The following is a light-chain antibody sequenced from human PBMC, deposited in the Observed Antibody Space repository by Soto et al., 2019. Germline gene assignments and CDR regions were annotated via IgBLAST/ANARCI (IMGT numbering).Light chain of an antibody. CDR3: QQYYTYSSLT. J-gene: IGKJ4*01. Sequence: DIQMTQSPSTLSTSVGDRVTITCRASQSISNWLAWYQQKPGKAPKLLIYKASSLESGVPSRFSGSGCGTEFTLTIRSLQPDDFATYYCQQYYTYSSLTFGGGTKVDIK. V-gene: IGKV1-5*03. CDR1: QSISNW. CDR2: KAS.